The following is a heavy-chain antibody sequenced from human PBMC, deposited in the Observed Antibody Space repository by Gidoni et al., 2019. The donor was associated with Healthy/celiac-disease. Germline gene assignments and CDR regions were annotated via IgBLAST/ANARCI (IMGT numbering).Heavy chain of an antibody. CDR1: GGSISSGGYY. CDR3: ARDWLYCSSTSCSDYYYYGMDV. V-gene: IGHV4-31*03. CDR2: IYYSGST. J-gene: IGHJ6*02. D-gene: IGHD2-2*01. Sequence: QVQLQESGPRLVKPSQTLSLACPVSGGSISSGGYYCSWIRQHPGKGLDWIGYIYYSGSTYYNPSLKSRVTISVDTSKNQFSLKLSSVTAADTAVYYCARDWLYCSSTSCSDYYYYGMDVWGQGTTVTVSS.